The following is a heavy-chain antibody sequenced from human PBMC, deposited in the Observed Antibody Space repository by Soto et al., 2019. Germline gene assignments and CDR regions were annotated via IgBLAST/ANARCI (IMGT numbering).Heavy chain of an antibody. CDR2: ISGSGGST. Sequence: PGGSLRLSCAASGFTFSSYAMSWVRQAPGKGPEWVSAISGSGGSTYYADSVKGRFTISRDNSKNTLYLQMNSLRAEDTAVYYCATIIPGYYYDSSGYEDYWGQGTLVTVSS. D-gene: IGHD3-22*01. J-gene: IGHJ4*02. V-gene: IGHV3-23*01. CDR1: GFTFSSYA. CDR3: ATIIPGYYYDSSGYEDY.